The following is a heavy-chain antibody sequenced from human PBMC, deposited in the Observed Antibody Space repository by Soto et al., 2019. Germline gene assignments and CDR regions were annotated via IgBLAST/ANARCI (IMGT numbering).Heavy chain of an antibody. Sequence: SETLSLTWNLSRYTSTSYYWGWIRHSPGRGLEWIGHIHHSWTNTLNPSLKDRGTISIDTSKKKLSLELTSLTYADMAVYYCARDFYDSVGYTWFDSWSQGTLVTVSS. J-gene: IGHJ5*01. V-gene: IGHV4-59*01. CDR3: ARDFYDSVGYTWFDS. CDR1: RYTSTSYY. CDR2: IHHSWTN. D-gene: IGHD3-22*01.